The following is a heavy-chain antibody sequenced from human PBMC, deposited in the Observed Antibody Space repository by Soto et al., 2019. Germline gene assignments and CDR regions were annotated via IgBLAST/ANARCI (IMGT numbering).Heavy chain of an antibody. V-gene: IGHV3-74*01. Sequence: PGGSLRLSCAASGFTFSSYWMHWVRQAPGKGLVWVSRMNEDGGTTDYADFVKGRFTISRDNAKNTLYLQMYSLRVEDTAVYYCASDLSGRADVWGQGTTVTVSS. D-gene: IGHD3-10*01. J-gene: IGHJ6*02. CDR1: GFTFSSYW. CDR3: ASDLSGRADV. CDR2: MNEDGGTT.